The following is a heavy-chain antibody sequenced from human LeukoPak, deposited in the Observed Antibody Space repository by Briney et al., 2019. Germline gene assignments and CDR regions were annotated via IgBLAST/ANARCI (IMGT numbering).Heavy chain of an antibody. CDR1: GFTFSNYW. D-gene: IGHD3-10*01. CDR2: THGSEK. V-gene: IGHV3-7*03. CDR3: ARETPYGSLTFDY. J-gene: IGHJ4*02. Sequence: PGGSLRLSCAVSGFTFSNYWMSWVRQAPGKGLEWVANTHGSEKYYVDSVKGRFTISRDNAKNSLYLQMNSLRAEDTAVYYCARETPYGSLTFDYWGQGTLVTVSS.